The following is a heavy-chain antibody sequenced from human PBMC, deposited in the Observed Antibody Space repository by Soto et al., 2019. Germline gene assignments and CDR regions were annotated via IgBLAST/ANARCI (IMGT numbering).Heavy chain of an antibody. V-gene: IGHV1-18*01. Sequence: QVQLVQSGAEVKKPGASVKVSCKASGYTFTNYGITWVRQAPGKGLEWMGWISAYNGNTNYAQKVQGRVTMTTDTSTTTAYMELRSLRSDDTAVYYCARAKKWDSGTYSFDYWGRGTLVTVSS. D-gene: IGHD3-10*01. CDR3: ARAKKWDSGTYSFDY. CDR2: ISAYNGNT. CDR1: GYTFTNYG. J-gene: IGHJ4*02.